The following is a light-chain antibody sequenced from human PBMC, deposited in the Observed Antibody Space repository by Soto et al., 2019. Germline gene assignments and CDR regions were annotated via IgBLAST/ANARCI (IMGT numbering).Light chain of an antibody. Sequence: DIQMTQSPSSVSASVGDRVTMTCRASQGINSWLAWYQQKPGKAPKLLIYAASSLQSGVPPRFSGSGSGAELTLTISTLQPEDSATYYCQQSYSSPITFGHGTRLENK. CDR3: QQSYSSPIT. V-gene: IGKV1-12*01. J-gene: IGKJ5*01. CDR1: QGINSW. CDR2: AAS.